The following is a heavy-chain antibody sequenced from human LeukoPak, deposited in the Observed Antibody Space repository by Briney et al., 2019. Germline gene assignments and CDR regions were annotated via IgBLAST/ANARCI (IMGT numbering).Heavy chain of an antibody. CDR2: IYYSGST. CDR1: GGSTSSYY. D-gene: IGHD6-19*01. CDR3: ARLDSSGWYYFDY. Sequence: SETLSLTCAVSGGSTSSYYWSWIRQPPGKGLEWIGYIYYSGSTNYNPSLKSRVTISVDTSKNQFSLKLSSVTAADTAVYYCARLDSSGWYYFDYWGQGTLVTVSS. V-gene: IGHV4-59*08. J-gene: IGHJ4*02.